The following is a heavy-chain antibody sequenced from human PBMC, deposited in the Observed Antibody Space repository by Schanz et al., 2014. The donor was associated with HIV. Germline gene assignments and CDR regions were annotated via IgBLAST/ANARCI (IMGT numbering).Heavy chain of an antibody. CDR3: ARGRRSELWD. J-gene: IGHJ4*02. CDR2: IWYDGSNK. Sequence: QVELGESGGGVVQPGRSLRLSCTASGFTFSSSGMHWVRQAPGKGLEWVAVIWYDGSNKYYAESVKGRFTISRDNSTNTLYLQMNSLRAEDTAVYYCARGRRSELWDWGQGTLVTVSS. V-gene: IGHV3-33*01. D-gene: IGHD5-18*01. CDR1: GFTFSSSG.